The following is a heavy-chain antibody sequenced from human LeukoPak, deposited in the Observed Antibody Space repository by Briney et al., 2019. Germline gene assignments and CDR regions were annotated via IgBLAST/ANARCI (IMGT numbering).Heavy chain of an antibody. CDR1: GFTFSSYT. CDR2: ISGSGGST. CDR3: ANLNSSSRLYFDY. Sequence: GGSLRLSCAASGFTFSSYTMSWVRQAPGKGLEWVSAISGSGGSTYYADSVKGRFTISGDNSKNTLYLQMNSLRAEDTAVYYCANLNSSSRLYFDYWGQGTLVTVSS. D-gene: IGHD6-6*01. V-gene: IGHV3-23*01. J-gene: IGHJ4*02.